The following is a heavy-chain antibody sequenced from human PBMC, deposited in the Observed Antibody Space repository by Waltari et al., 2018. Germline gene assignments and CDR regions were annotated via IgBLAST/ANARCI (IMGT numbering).Heavy chain of an antibody. Sequence: EVQLVDSGGGFIHPGGSLRLSCAASGFTVSSTYMTWVRQAPGKGLDCVSIIYRGRSTYYADSVRGRFTASENNSKNTLDLQMDRLRAEDTAVYYCARGGLTATTKYAPWYFDLWGRGTLVTVSS. CDR2: IYRGRST. CDR1: GFTVSSTY. J-gene: IGHJ2*01. CDR3: ARGGLTATTKYAPWYFDL. D-gene: IGHD1-7*01. V-gene: IGHV3-53*01.